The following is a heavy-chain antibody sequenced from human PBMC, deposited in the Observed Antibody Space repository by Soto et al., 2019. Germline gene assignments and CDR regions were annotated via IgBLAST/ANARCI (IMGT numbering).Heavy chain of an antibody. J-gene: IGHJ4*02. D-gene: IGHD6-13*01. CDR3: ARVGEGRAAAAMVY. CDR2: INAGDGDT. CDR1: GYTITCCA. Sequence: QVQLVQSGAEVKKPGASVRVSCKASGYTITCCAMHWVRQAPGQRPEWMGWINAGDGDTRYSQNFQDRLTISRDTFANTAYMELSSLRAEDTAVYYCARVGEGRAAAAMVYWGQGTLVTVSS. V-gene: IGHV1-3*01.